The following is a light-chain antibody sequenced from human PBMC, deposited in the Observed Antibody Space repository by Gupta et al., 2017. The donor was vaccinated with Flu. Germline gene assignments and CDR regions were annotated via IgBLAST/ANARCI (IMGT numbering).Light chain of an antibody. J-gene: IGLJ3*02. V-gene: IGLV3-21*02. CDR2: EDT. CDR3: HPWAGYSDQWV. Sequence: SYLLTQPPPVSVAPGQPASISCGENNSESKSVHWYQQKPGQAPLVVVYEDTHRPSGVPERFSGSNAGNTATLNVSRVEAGDEADYYWHPWAGYSDQWVLGGGTKLTVL. CDR1: NSESKS.